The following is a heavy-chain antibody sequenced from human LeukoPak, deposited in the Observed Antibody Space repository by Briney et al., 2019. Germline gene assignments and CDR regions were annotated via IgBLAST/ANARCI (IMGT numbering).Heavy chain of an antibody. CDR1: GGSISSDDYY. D-gene: IGHD6-6*01. J-gene: IGHJ4*02. V-gene: IGHV4-30-4*01. CDR3: ARLIAARRGLYFDY. Sequence: SETLSLTCTVSGGSISSDDYYWSWIRQPPGKGLEWIGYIYYSGSTYYNPSLKSRVTISVDTSKNQFSLKLSSVTAADTAVYYCARLIAARRGLYFDYWGQGTLVTVSS. CDR2: IYYSGST.